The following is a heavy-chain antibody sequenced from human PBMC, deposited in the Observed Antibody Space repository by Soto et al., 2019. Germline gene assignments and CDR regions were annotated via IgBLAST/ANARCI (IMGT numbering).Heavy chain of an antibody. Sequence: GESLKISCESSGYTFANYWIGWVRQVPGKGLEWVAIIYPSDSYTNYSPSFQGHVTISADKSISTAYLQWSSLKASDTAMYYCARHPYSSSWGGYYYYGMDVWGQGTTVTVSS. D-gene: IGHD6-13*01. V-gene: IGHV5-51*01. CDR2: IYPSDSYT. CDR1: GYTFANYW. J-gene: IGHJ6*02. CDR3: ARHPYSSSWGGYYYYGMDV.